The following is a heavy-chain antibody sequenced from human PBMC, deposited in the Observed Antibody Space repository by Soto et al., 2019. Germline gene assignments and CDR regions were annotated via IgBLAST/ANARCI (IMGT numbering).Heavy chain of an antibody. V-gene: IGHV1-69*01. CDR1: GGTFSRHA. J-gene: IGHJ4*02. Sequence: QVQLVQSGAEVRKPGSSVKVSCKASGGTFSRHAISWVRQAPGQGLEWMGGIIPIFGTANHAQKFQGRVTIIADESTSTVYMELSSLRSEDTAVYYCATVGRYGSGSYSHDYWGQGTLVTVSS. D-gene: IGHD3-10*01. CDR3: ATVGRYGSGSYSHDY. CDR2: IIPIFGTA.